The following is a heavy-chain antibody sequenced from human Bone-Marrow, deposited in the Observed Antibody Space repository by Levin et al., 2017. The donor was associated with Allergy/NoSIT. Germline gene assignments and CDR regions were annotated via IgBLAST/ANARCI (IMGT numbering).Heavy chain of an antibody. CDR2: IYHSGST. Sequence: PSETLSLTCGVSGASISNSNWWSWVRQSPGKGLEWVGEIYHSGSTNYNPSLKSRVTVSVDKSKNQFSLKLTSVTAADTAVYYCALGYGTGSSSDWFDPWGQGILVTVSS. V-gene: IGHV4-4*02. CDR3: ALGYGTGSSSDWFDP. D-gene: IGHD3-10*01. J-gene: IGHJ5*02. CDR1: GASISNSNW.